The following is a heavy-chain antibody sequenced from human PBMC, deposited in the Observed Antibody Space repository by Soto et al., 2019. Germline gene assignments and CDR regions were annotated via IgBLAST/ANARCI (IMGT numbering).Heavy chain of an antibody. J-gene: IGHJ3*01. CDR3: TKDMEFLIVGAFDF. V-gene: IGHV3-9*01. Sequence: SLRLSCAASGFTFDDYAMHWVRQAPGKGLEWVSGISWNSGTIAYVDSVKGRFTISRDNAKNSLYLQMNSLRAEDTALYYCTKDMEFLIVGAFDFWGQGTMVTVSS. CDR1: GFTFDDYA. D-gene: IGHD3-22*01. CDR2: ISWNSGTI.